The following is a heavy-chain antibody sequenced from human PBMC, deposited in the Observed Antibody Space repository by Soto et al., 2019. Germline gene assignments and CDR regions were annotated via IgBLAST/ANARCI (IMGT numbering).Heavy chain of an antibody. CDR2: ISGYNGNT. V-gene: IGHV1-18*04. J-gene: IGHJ4*02. D-gene: IGHD3-22*01. CDR3: ARVDYYDSSGYYGY. Sequence: QVQLVQSGAEVKKPGASVKVSCKASGYTFTIYGISWVRQAPGQGLEWMGWISGYNGNTDYAQNLQDRVTLTTDASTSSLYMELRSLRSDDTAVYYCARVDYYDSSGYYGYWGQGTLITVSS. CDR1: GYTFTIYG.